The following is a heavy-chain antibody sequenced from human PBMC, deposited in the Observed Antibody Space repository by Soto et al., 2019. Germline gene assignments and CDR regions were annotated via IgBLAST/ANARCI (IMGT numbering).Heavy chain of an antibody. CDR3: ARDGYCSGGSCSGAWFDP. D-gene: IGHD2-15*01. Sequence: PGGSLRLSCAASGFTVSSNYMSWVRQAPGKGLEWVSVIYSGGSTYYADSVKGRFTISRDNSKNTLYLQMNSLRAEDTAVYYCARDGYCSGGSCSGAWFDPWGQGTLVTVSS. CDR2: IYSGGST. CDR1: GFTVSSNY. V-gene: IGHV3-66*01. J-gene: IGHJ5*02.